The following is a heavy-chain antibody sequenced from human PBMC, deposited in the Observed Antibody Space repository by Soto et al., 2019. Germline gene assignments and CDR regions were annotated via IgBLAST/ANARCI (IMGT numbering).Heavy chain of an antibody. CDR2: IVPKFGTS. Sequence: QEHLVQSGAEVKKPGSSVKVSCRASGGIVSNYAISWVRQAPGQGLEWMGGIVPKFGTSNYAQRFKGRVTISVDKSTNSVNMELSSRRSEDTAKYYCAREMASGYSRTWFDPWGEGTLVTVSS. CDR3: AREMASGYSRTWFDP. D-gene: IGHD2-15*01. J-gene: IGHJ5*02. V-gene: IGHV1-69*06. CDR1: GGIVSNYA.